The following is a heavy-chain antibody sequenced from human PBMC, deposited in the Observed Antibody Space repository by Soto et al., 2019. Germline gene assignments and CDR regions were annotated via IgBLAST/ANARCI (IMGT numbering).Heavy chain of an antibody. D-gene: IGHD1-26*01. Sequence: QVQLVESGGGVVQPGRSLRLSCAASGFTFSSYGMHWVRQAPGKGLEWVAVIWYDGSNKYYADSVKGRFTISRDNSKNTLYLQMNSLRAEDTAVYYCARYSMAGATTGFDYWGQGTLVTVSS. V-gene: IGHV3-33*01. J-gene: IGHJ4*02. CDR1: GFTFSSYG. CDR3: ARYSMAGATTGFDY. CDR2: IWYDGSNK.